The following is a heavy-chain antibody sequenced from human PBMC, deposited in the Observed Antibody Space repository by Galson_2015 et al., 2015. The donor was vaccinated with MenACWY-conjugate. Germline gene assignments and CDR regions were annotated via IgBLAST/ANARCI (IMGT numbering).Heavy chain of an antibody. CDR3: AKDTATLTTRYYYYGMDV. V-gene: IGHV3-23*01. J-gene: IGHJ6*02. D-gene: IGHD4-17*01. Sequence: SLRLSCAASGFTFSNAWMSWVRQAPGKGLEWVSAISGSGGSTYYADSVKGRFTISRDNSKNTLYLQMNSLGAEDTAVYYCAKDTATLTTRYYYYGMDVWGQGTTVTVSS. CDR2: ISGSGGST. CDR1: GFTFSNAW.